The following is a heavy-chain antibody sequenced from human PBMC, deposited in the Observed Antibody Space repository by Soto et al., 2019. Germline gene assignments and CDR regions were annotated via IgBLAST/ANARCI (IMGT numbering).Heavy chain of an antibody. CDR2: ISHSARI. CDR3: AWTQGSGVSDY. CDR1: GDSITHNY. V-gene: IGHV4-59*01. Sequence: QVQLQESGPGLVKPSETLSLACSVSGDSITHNYWSWIRQPPGKGLEWIAYISHSARINYNPSLKSRVSISLDTSKNQFSLRVNSLTPADTAVYYCAWTQGSGVSDYWGQGTLVTVSS. J-gene: IGHJ4*02. D-gene: IGHD3-3*01.